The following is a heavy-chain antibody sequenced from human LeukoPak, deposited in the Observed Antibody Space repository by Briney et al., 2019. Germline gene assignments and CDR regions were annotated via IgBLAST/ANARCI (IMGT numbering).Heavy chain of an antibody. J-gene: IGHJ4*02. D-gene: IGHD3-22*01. CDR1: GYTFTSYA. V-gene: IGHV1-3*01. CDR2: INAGSGNT. CDR3: ARGFYDSSAYYPYDY. Sequence: ASVKVPCKASGYTFTSYAMHWVRQAPGQRLEWMGWINAGSGNTKYSQRFQGRVTISRDTSASTAYMELSSLRSEDTALYFCARGFYDSSAYYPYDYWGQGILVTVSS.